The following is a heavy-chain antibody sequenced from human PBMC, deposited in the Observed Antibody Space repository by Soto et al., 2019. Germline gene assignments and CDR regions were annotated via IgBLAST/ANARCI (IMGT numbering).Heavy chain of an antibody. J-gene: IGHJ5*02. V-gene: IGHV4-61*01. D-gene: IGHD2-15*01. CDR3: ARQSRLVAATPEGWFDP. CDR2: LYYSGST. CDR1: GGSVSSGSYY. Sequence: SSETLSLTCTVSGGSVSSGSYYWSWIRQPPGKGLEWIGYLYYSGSTNYNPSLKSRVTISVDTSKNQFSMKLSSVTAADTAVYYCARQSRLVAATPEGWFDPWGQGTLVTVSS.